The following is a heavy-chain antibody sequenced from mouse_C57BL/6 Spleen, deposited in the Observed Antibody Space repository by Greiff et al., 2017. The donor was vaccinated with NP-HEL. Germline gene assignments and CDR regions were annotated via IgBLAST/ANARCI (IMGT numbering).Heavy chain of an antibody. CDR3: ARQWLGAWFAY. J-gene: IGHJ3*01. V-gene: IGHV5-17*01. D-gene: IGHD1-3*01. Sequence: EVQLVESGGGLVKPGGSLKLSCAASGFTFSDYGMHWVRQAPEKGLEWVAYISSGSSTIYYADTVKGRFTISRDNAKNTLFLQMTSLRSEDTAMYYCARQWLGAWFAYWGQGTLVTVSA. CDR1: GFTFSDYG. CDR2: ISSGSSTI.